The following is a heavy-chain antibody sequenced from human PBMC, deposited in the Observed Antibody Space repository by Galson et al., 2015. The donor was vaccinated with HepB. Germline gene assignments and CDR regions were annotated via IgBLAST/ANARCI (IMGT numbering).Heavy chain of an antibody. Sequence: SLRLSCAASGFTFRSFWMSWVRQAPGKGLEWVAVISYDGSNKYYADSVKGRFTISRDNSKNTLYLQMNSLRAEDTAVYYCAKELLRCSSTSCRIPFDYWGQGTLVTVSS. CDR2: ISYDGSNK. CDR1: GFTFRSFW. J-gene: IGHJ4*02. D-gene: IGHD2-2*01. V-gene: IGHV3-30*18. CDR3: AKELLRCSSTSCRIPFDY.